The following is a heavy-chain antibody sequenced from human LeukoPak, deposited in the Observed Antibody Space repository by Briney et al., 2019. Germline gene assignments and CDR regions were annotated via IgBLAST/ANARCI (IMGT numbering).Heavy chain of an antibody. J-gene: IGHJ4*02. D-gene: IGHD1-14*01. CDR3: ARLNGNHFDY. Sequence: ASVKVSCKASGYTFTGYHMHWVRQAPGQGLEWMAWIDPNSGATDYAQKFQGRVTMTRDTSTSTAYMELSRLRSDDTAVYYCARLNGNHFDYWGQGTLVTVSS. V-gene: IGHV1-2*02. CDR1: GYTFTGYH. CDR2: IDPNSGAT.